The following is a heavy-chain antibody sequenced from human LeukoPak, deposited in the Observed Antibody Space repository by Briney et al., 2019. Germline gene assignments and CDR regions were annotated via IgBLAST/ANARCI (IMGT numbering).Heavy chain of an antibody. CDR2: IYHSGST. D-gene: IGHD2-21*02. CDR1: GGSISSGGYS. J-gene: IGHJ2*01. Sequence: SETLSLTCAVSGGSISSGGYSWSWIRQPPGKGLEWIGYIYHSGSTYYNPSLKSRVTISIDTSKNQFPLKLRFVTAADTAVYYCARAYCGGDCYSVLPYWYFDLWGRGTLVAVSS. V-gene: IGHV4-30-2*01. CDR3: ARAYCGGDCYSVLPYWYFDL.